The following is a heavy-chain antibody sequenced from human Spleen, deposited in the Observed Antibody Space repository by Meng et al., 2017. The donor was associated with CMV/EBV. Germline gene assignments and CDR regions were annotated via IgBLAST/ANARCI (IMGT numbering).Heavy chain of an antibody. D-gene: IGHD3-3*01. CDR2: IYLNNDK. CDR1: GFSLSTSGVG. V-gene: IGHV2-5*01. J-gene: IGHJ4*02. Sequence: SGPTLVQPTQTLTLTCTVSGFSLSTSGVGVGWIRQRPGMALEWIELIYLNNDKRYSPSLKSRLTITKDPSKNQVVLTMTNMDPLDTATYSFAHMILHYDLWWGYFDYWGQGTLVTVSS. CDR3: AHMILHYDLWWGYFDY.